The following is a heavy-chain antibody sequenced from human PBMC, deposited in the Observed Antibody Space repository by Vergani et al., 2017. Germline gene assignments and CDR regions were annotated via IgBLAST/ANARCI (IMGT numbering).Heavy chain of an antibody. Sequence: QVQLVQSGAEVKKPGASVKVSCKASGYTFSTYGISWVRQAPGQGLEWMGWISAYNGNTNYPEKFQGRLTMTTDTSTRTAYMELRSLRSDDTAVYYCARVHGDYAPPGDGRIDWCQGTLVTVSS. J-gene: IGHJ4*02. CDR3: ARVHGDYAPPGDGRID. CDR1: GYTFSTYG. CDR2: ISAYNGNT. V-gene: IGHV1-18*01. D-gene: IGHD4-17*01.